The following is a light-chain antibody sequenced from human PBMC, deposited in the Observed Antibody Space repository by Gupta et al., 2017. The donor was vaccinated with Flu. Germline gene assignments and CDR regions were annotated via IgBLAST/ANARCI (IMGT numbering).Light chain of an antibody. V-gene: IGKV1-6*01. CDR3: RQDDKYFWA. CDR1: QDIGNA. Sequence: AIQMTQSPSSLSASVGDTVTITCRASQDIGNALGWYQQSPGRAPTLLVYAASSLQSGVPSRFSGVGSGTDFTLTITSLHPEDFATYYCRQDDKYFWAFGQGTKVEIK. J-gene: IGKJ1*01. CDR2: AAS.